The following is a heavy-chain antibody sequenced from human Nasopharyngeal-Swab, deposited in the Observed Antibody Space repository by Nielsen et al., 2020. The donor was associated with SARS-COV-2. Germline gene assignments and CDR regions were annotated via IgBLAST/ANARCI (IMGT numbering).Heavy chain of an antibody. Sequence: GASLKISCAASGFTFSSYIMNWVRQAPGKGLEWVSSISSSSSYIYYADSVKGRFTISRDNAKNSLYLQMNSLRAEDTAVYYCARVVLDSSGYYYPVNAFDIWGQGTMVTVSS. CDR1: GFTFSSYI. V-gene: IGHV3-21*01. CDR2: ISSSSSYI. D-gene: IGHD3-22*01. J-gene: IGHJ3*02. CDR3: ARVVLDSSGYYYPVNAFDI.